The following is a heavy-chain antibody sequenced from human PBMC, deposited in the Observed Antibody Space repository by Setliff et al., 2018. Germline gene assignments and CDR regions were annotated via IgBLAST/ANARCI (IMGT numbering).Heavy chain of an antibody. D-gene: IGHD2-8*01. Sequence: ASVKVSCKASGYTFIRYYMYWVRQAPGQGPAWMGTINPGGGSTSYAERFQDRITLTRNTSTSTIYMEMSSLTSEDTAMYYCAKLVRYCTTTARQGASGAEFWGQGTLGTVSS. CDR3: AKLVRYCTTTARQGASGAEF. V-gene: IGHV1-46*01. J-gene: IGHJ4*02. CDR2: INPGGGST. CDR1: GYTFIRYY.